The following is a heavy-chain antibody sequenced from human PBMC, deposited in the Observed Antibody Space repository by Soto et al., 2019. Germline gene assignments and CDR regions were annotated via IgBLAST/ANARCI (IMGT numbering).Heavy chain of an antibody. CDR2: VNAANGDT. Sequence: ASVKVSCKASGYTFTSYGIHWVRQAPGQRLEWMGWVNAANGDTKYSPKFQGRVTITRDTSASTAYMELSSLRSEDTAVYYCVRRHVSATGIDWFDPWGQGTLVTVSS. CDR3: VRRHVSATGIDWFDP. D-gene: IGHD6-13*01. CDR1: GYTFTSYG. J-gene: IGHJ5*02. V-gene: IGHV1-3*01.